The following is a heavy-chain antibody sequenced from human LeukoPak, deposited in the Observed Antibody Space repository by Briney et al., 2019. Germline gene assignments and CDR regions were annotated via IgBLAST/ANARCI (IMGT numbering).Heavy chain of an antibody. Sequence: GGSLRLSCAASGFTFSGYPIHWVRQAPGKGLEWVAVISYDGSNKYYADSVKGRFTISRDNSKNALYLQMNSLRAEDTAVYYCARDSGYSYGPDYWGQGTLVTVSS. CDR3: ARDSGYSYGPDY. V-gene: IGHV3-30*14. J-gene: IGHJ4*02. CDR2: ISYDGSNK. D-gene: IGHD5-18*01. CDR1: GFTFSGYP.